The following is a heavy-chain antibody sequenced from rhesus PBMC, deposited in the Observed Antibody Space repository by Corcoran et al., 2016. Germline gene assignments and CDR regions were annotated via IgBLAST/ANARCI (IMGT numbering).Heavy chain of an antibody. CDR3: ARGRDTVGTEYFDY. CDR2: IDSSGST. V-gene: IGHV4S11*01. J-gene: IGHJ4*01. Sequence: QVQLQESGPGLVMPSETLSLTCAVSGGSISSSYWSWIRPAPGKGLGWIGRIDSSGSTYYNPSLKSRVTLSVDTSKNQLSLKLSSVTAADTAVYYCARGRDTVGTEYFDYWGQGVLVTVSS. D-gene: IGHD5-42*01. CDR1: GGSISSSY.